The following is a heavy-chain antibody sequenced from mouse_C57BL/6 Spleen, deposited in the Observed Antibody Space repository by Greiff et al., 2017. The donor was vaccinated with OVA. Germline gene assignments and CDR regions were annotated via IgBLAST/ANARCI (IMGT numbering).Heavy chain of an antibody. CDR1: GYTFTSYW. Sequence: QVQLQQPGAELVMPGASVKLSCKASGYTFTSYWMHWVKQRPGQGLEWIGEIDPSDSYTNYNQKFKGKSTLTVDKSYSTAYMQLSSLTSEDSAVYYCARTLYGSSYRWYFDVWGTGTTVTVSS. CDR3: ARTLYGSSYRWYFDV. J-gene: IGHJ1*03. V-gene: IGHV1-69*01. CDR2: IDPSDSYT. D-gene: IGHD1-1*01.